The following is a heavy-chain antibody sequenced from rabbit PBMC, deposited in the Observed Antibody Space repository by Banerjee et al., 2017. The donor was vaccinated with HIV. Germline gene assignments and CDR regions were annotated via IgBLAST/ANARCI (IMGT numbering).Heavy chain of an antibody. CDR3: ARDLTGVIGWNFGL. CDR2: IYAGSSGNT. CDR1: GFSFSSTHY. V-gene: IGHV1S40*01. Sequence: QSLEESGGGLVKPEGSLTLTCKASGFSFSSTHYISWVRQAPGKGLEWIACIYAGSSGNTYYASWAKGRFTISKTSSTTMTLQMTSLTAADTATYFCARDLTGVIGWNFGLWGQGTLVTVS. J-gene: IGHJ3*01. D-gene: IGHD1-1*01.